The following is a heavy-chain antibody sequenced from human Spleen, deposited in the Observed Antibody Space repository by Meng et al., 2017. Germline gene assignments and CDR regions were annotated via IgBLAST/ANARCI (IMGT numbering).Heavy chain of an antibody. CDR1: GFTFSNYA. V-gene: IGHV3-23*01. Sequence: ESLKISCAASGFTFSNYAMSWVRQAPGKGLEWVSAINGIGDVTYYADSVKGRFTISRDNSKNTLYLQMNSLRSDDTAVYYCARESQYCSGGICYSDAFDLWGQGTVVTVSS. J-gene: IGHJ3*01. D-gene: IGHD2-15*01. CDR2: INGIGDVT. CDR3: ARESQYCSGGICYSDAFDL.